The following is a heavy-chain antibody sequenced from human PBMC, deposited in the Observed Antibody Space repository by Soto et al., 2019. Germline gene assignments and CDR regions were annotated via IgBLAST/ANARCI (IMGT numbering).Heavy chain of an antibody. CDR3: ASPSGYYFGLGSHDEASDM. CDR2: ISKDGSKK. D-gene: IGHD3-10*01. CDR1: GFMFGGFG. Sequence: QVQLVESGGGVVQPGRSLRLSCAASGFMFGGFGMHWVRQAPGKGLQWVAGISKDGSKKYYADSVKGRFTISRDNSKKTLYLQMNSLRAEDTAVYYCASPSGYYFGLGSHDEASDMWGQGTGVTVFS. V-gene: IGHV3-30*03. J-gene: IGHJ3*02.